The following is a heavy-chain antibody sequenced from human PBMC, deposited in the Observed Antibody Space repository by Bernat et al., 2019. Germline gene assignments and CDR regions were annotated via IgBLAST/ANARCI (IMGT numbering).Heavy chain of an antibody. CDR3: ARGLPVQGIDV. CDR1: QYTFTGYY. Sequence: QVQLVQSGAEVKKPGASVTVSCKASQYTFTGYYLHWVRQAPGQGLEWMGWINPNSGATNYARKFQGWVTMTRDTSISTAYMELSSLKSDDTAVYYCARGLPVQGIDVWGQGTTVTVSS. CDR2: INPNSGAT. V-gene: IGHV1-2*04. D-gene: IGHD2-2*01. J-gene: IGHJ6*02.